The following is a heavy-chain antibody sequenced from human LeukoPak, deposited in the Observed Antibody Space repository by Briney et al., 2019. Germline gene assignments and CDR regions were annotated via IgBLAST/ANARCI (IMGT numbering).Heavy chain of an antibody. V-gene: IGHV4-59*01. CDR1: GGSISSYY. Sequence: SETLSLTCTVSGGSISSYYWSWIRQPPGKGLDGIGYIYYSGSTNYNPSLKSRVTISVDTSKNQISLKLSSVTAADTAVYYCASSHYDILTGYLNWFDPWGQGALVTVSS. D-gene: IGHD3-9*01. CDR3: ASSHYDILTGYLNWFDP. CDR2: IYYSGST. J-gene: IGHJ5*02.